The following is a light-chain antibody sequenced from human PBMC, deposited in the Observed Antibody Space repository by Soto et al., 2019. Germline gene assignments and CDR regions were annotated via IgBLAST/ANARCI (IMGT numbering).Light chain of an antibody. J-gene: IGLJ3*02. CDR3: XSYDSSLSGWGV. CDR1: SSNIGAGYD. Sequence: QSVLTQPPSVSGAPGQRVTISCTGSSSNIGAGYDVHWYQQLPGTAPKLLIYGNSNRPSGVPDRFSGSKSGTSASLAITGXXXXXXXXXXCXSYDSSLSGWGVFGGGTKLTVL. V-gene: IGLV1-40*01. CDR2: GNS.